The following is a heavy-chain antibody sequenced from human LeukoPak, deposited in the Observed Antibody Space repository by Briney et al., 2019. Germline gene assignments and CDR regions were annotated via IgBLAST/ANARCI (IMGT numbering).Heavy chain of an antibody. CDR1: GYTFTSYY. Sequence: ASVKVSCKASGYTFTSYYMHWVRQAPGQGLEWMGIINPSGGSTNYAQKLQGRVTMTRDTSTSTVYIELNSLRSEDTAVYYCARDLPSQYYYESSGSYGFGYWGQGTLVTVSS. V-gene: IGHV1-46*04. J-gene: IGHJ4*02. D-gene: IGHD3-22*01. CDR3: ARDLPSQYYYESSGSYGFGY. CDR2: INPSGGST.